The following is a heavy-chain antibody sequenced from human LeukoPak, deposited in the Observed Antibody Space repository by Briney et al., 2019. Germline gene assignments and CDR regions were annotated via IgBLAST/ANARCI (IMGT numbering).Heavy chain of an antibody. Sequence: GGSLRLSCAASGFTFDDYAMHWVRQAPGKGLEWVSLISGDGGSTYYADSVRGRFTISRDNSKNSLYLQMDSLRTEDTAFYYCAKEIDTLGTNACDIWGQGTMVTVSS. CDR3: AKEIDTLGTNACDI. J-gene: IGHJ3*02. V-gene: IGHV3-43*02. CDR1: GFTFDDYA. CDR2: ISGDGGST. D-gene: IGHD2-15*01.